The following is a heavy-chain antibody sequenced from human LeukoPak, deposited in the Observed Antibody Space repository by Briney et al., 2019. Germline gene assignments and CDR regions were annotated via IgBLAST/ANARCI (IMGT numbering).Heavy chain of an antibody. CDR3: ARGPPGSTEYYMDV. J-gene: IGHJ6*03. Sequence: ASVKVSCKASGYTFTSYDINWVRQATGQGLEGMGWMNPNCDNIIYAQKFQDRVTITRDTSISTAYMELSSLRSEETAVYFCARGPPGSTEYYMDVWGNGTTVIVSS. CDR2: MNPNCDNI. V-gene: IGHV1-8*03. D-gene: IGHD4-11*01. CDR1: GYTFTSYD.